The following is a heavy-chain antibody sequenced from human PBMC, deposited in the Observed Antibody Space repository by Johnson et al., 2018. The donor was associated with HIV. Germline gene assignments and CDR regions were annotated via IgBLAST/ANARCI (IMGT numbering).Heavy chain of an antibody. Sequence: VQLVESGGGLVQPGGSLRLSCAASGFTFSDYYMSWIRQAPGKGLEWVANIKQDGTESYYVVSVKGRFTISRDNAKNSLYLQMNSLRVEDTAVYYCARCSWAAPNPFDIWGQGTMVTVSS. CDR3: ARCSWAAPNPFDI. CDR2: IKQDGTES. D-gene: IGHD6-13*01. V-gene: IGHV3-7*01. CDR1: GFTFSDYY. J-gene: IGHJ3*02.